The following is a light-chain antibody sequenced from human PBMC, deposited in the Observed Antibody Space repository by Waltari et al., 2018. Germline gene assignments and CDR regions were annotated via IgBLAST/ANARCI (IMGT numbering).Light chain of an antibody. CDR2: FDN. Sequence: QSVLVQPPSASGTPGQRVTISCSGSGSNIGSTTVHWYQQVPGTAPKLLLFFDNQRPSGVPDRFSGSKSGTSASLAISDLQSEDEADYYCATWDASLNGPVFGGGTKLTVL. CDR3: ATWDASLNGPV. CDR1: GSNIGSTT. J-gene: IGLJ3*02. V-gene: IGLV1-44*01.